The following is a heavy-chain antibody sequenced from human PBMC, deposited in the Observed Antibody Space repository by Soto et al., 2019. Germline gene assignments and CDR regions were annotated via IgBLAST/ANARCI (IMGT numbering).Heavy chain of an antibody. CDR3: ASGWYDYGLNWFDP. D-gene: IGHD4-17*01. V-gene: IGHV1-69*06. CDR2: IIPIFGTA. J-gene: IGHJ5*02. CDR1: GGTFSSYS. Sequence: GASVKVSCKASGGTFSSYSISWVRQAPGQGLEWMGWIIPIFGTANYAQMFQGRVTITADKSTSTAYMELSSLRSEDTAVYYCASGWYDYGLNWFDPWGQGTLVTVSS.